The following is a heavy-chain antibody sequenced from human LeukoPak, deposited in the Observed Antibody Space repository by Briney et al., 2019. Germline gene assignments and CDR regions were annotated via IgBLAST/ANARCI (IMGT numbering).Heavy chain of an antibody. CDR2: INHRGST. Sequence: SETLSLTCDVSGGSFSGYYWSWVRQPPGKGLEWIGEINHRGSTNYKPSLKSRVTISVDTSKNQFSLKLNSVTAADTAVYYCARRVTSSGYYWFDFWGQGTLVTVSS. CDR1: GGSFSGYY. V-gene: IGHV4-34*01. J-gene: IGHJ4*02. CDR3: ARRVTSSGYYWFDF. D-gene: IGHD3-22*01.